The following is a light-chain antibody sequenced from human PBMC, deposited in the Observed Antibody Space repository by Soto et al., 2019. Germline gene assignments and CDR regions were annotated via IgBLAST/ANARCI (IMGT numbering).Light chain of an antibody. CDR2: EVS. V-gene: IGLV2-14*01. Sequence: QSALTQPASVSGSPGQSITISCTGTTNDVGGYNFVSWYQQHPGEVPKLLIYEVSNRPSGISNRFSGSKSGNTASLTISGLQTEDEAGYYCSSYTSSSTLVVFGGGTKLTVL. CDR1: TNDVGGYNF. J-gene: IGLJ3*02. CDR3: SSYTSSSTLVV.